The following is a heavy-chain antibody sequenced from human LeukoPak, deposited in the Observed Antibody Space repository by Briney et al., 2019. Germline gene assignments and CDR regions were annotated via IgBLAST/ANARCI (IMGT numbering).Heavy chain of an antibody. D-gene: IGHD3-10*01. CDR3: ARLYYHGSGSYTAFDP. Sequence: NPSESLSLACNVSSGSVSSSSYYWGWTRHPPGKGLEWIGSIYYSGSTYYNPSLKSRVTISVDTSKSQCSLKLSSVTAADTAVYYWARLYYHGSGSYTAFDPWGQGTLVTVSS. V-gene: IGHV4-39*01. J-gene: IGHJ5*02. CDR2: IYYSGST. CDR1: SGSVSSSSYY.